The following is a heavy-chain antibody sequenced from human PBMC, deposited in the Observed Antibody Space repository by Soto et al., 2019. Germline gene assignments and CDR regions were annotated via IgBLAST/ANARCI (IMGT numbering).Heavy chain of an antibody. V-gene: IGHV1-58*01. D-gene: IGHD1-1*01. CDR1: GFTFTSSA. CDR2: IVVGSGNT. CDR3: AADESTDQLELGIDY. Sequence: SVKVSCKASGFTFTSSAVQWVRQARGQRLEWIGWIVVGSGNTNYAQKFQERVTITRDMSTSTAYMELSSLRSEDTAVYYCAADESTDQLELGIDYWGQGTLVTVSS. J-gene: IGHJ4*02.